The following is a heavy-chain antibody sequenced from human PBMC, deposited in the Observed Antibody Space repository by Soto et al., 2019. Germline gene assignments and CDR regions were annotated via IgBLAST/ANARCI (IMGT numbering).Heavy chain of an antibody. Sequence: ASVEVSCKASGYTFTTYYMHWVRQAPGQGLEWMGIINPSGGSTSYTQNFQGRVTLTRDTSTSTVYMELSSLRSEDTAVYYCARGADTSNAPIYYYYYMDVWGKGTTVTVSS. D-gene: IGHD5-18*01. CDR1: GYTFTTYY. CDR2: INPSGGST. CDR3: ARGADTSNAPIYYYYYMDV. V-gene: IGHV1-46*03. J-gene: IGHJ6*03.